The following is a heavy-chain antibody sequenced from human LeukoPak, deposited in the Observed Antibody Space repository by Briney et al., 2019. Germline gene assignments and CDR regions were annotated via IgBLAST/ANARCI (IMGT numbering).Heavy chain of an antibody. Sequence: GGSLRLSCAASGFTFSGSAMHWVRQAPGKGLEWVSSISSSSSYIYYADSVKGRFTISRDNAKNSLYLQMNSLRAEDTAVYYCARGAAGQFDYWGQGTLVTVSS. CDR3: ARGAAGQFDY. D-gene: IGHD6-13*01. CDR1: GFTFSGSA. V-gene: IGHV3-21*01. CDR2: ISSSSSYI. J-gene: IGHJ4*02.